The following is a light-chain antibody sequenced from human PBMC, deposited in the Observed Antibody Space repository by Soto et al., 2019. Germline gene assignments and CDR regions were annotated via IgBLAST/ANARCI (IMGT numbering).Light chain of an antibody. CDR1: SGDVDDYNY. CDR2: EVS. CDR3: ASYTSSSTSVI. J-gene: IGLJ2*01. Sequence: QSVLTHPASVSGSPGQSIPISSSGTSGDVDDYNYVSGYQQHPGKAPKLMIYEVSNRPSGISSRFSGSKSGNTASLTISGLQAEDEADYYCASYTSSSTSVIFGRGTKVTVL. V-gene: IGLV2-14*01.